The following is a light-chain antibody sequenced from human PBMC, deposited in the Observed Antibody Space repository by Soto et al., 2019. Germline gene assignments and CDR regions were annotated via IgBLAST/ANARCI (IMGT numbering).Light chain of an antibody. J-gene: IGKJ3*01. CDR3: QQAHTFPFT. CDR2: GAT. CDR1: QGISVW. Sequence: IQMSQSPSSVSASVGGSVTITCRASQGISVWLAWYQQRPETAPKLLIYGATGLQSGVPSRFRGGGSGTELSLTITNLQPEDFATYYCQQAHTFPFTFGPGTKVDV. V-gene: IGKV1D-12*01.